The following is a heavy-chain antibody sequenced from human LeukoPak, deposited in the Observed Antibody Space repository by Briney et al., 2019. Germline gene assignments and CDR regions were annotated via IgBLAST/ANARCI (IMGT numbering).Heavy chain of an antibody. CDR3: ASGGDYYDSTLDL. D-gene: IGHD2-21*01. Sequence: PGGSLRLSCAASGFTFSSYWMSWVRQAPGTGLEWVANIKQDGSEKDYVDSLKGRFTISRDNAKTTLSREMNSLRAKNTAVYYCASGGDYYDSTLDLWGQGTLVTVSS. CDR2: IKQDGSEK. V-gene: IGHV3-7*01. J-gene: IGHJ4*02. CDR1: GFTFSSYW.